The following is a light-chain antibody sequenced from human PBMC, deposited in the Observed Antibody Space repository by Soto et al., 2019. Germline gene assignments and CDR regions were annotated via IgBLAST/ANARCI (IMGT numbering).Light chain of an antibody. Sequence: QSVLTQPASVSGSPGQSITISCTGTSSDVGGYNYASWYQQHPGEAPKLMIYEIRNRPSGVSNRFSGYKSGNTASLTISGLQAEDEADYYCTSYTTSSTLYVFGTGTKVTVL. CDR3: TSYTTSSTLYV. V-gene: IGLV2-14*01. J-gene: IGLJ1*01. CDR2: EIR. CDR1: SSDVGGYNY.